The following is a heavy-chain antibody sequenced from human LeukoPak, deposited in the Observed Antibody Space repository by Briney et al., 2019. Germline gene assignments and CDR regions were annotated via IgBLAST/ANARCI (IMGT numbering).Heavy chain of an antibody. D-gene: IGHD6-13*01. CDR2: ISWNSGSI. CDR3: AKAAAGTYYYYMDV. V-gene: IGHV3-9*03. CDR1: GFTFDDYA. Sequence: SGGSLRLSCAASGFTFDDYAMHWVRQAPGKGLEWVSGISWNSGSIGYADSVKGRFTISRDNAKNSLYLQMNSLRAEDMALYYCAKAAAGTYYYYMDVWGQGTTVTVSS. J-gene: IGHJ6*03.